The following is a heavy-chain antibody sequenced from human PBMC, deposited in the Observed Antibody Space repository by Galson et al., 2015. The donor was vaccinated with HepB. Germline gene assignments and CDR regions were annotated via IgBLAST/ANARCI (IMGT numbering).Heavy chain of an antibody. CDR1: GYDFNKYG. CDR2: VSGYDGSA. J-gene: IGHJ6*02. Sequence: SVKVSCKASGYDFNKYGLSWVRQAPGQRPEWMGWVSGYDGSANYSPKFQGRVTMTTQTSTGTTFMDMRSLRSGDTAVYFCARDSRLELQLNNYYSYGMDVWGQGTAVVVS. CDR3: ARDSRLELQLNNYYSYGMDV. D-gene: IGHD1-7*01. V-gene: IGHV1-18*01.